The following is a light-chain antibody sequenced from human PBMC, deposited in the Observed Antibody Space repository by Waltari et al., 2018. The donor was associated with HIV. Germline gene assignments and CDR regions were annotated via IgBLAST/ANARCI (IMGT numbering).Light chain of an antibody. CDR1: SNDVGGYNY. CDR2: EVT. CDR3: SSYTTTTTVV. V-gene: IGLV2-14*01. J-gene: IGLJ2*01. Sequence: QSALTQPRSVSGSPGQSVTISCTGTSNDVGGYNYVSWYQQHPGKAPNLMIYEVTNRPSGISNRFSGSKSGNTASLTLSGLQADDEADYYCSSYTTTTTVVFGGGTKVTVL.